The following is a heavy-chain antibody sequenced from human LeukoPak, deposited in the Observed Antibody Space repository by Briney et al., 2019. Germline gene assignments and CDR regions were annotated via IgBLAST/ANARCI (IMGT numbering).Heavy chain of an antibody. D-gene: IGHD6-19*01. J-gene: IGHJ6*02. CDR2: MNPNSGYT. V-gene: IGHV1-8*01. CDR1: GYTFTSHD. Sequence: GASVKVSCKASGYTFTSHDINWVRQATGQGLEWMGWMNPNSGYTGYEQKFQGRVTMTRDTSTSTAYMELSSLRSEDTAVYYCAREPREWLGRGYNYSGMDVWGQGTTVTVSS. CDR3: AREPREWLGRGYNYSGMDV.